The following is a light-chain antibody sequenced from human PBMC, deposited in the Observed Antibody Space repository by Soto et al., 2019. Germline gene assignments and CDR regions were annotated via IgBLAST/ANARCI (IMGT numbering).Light chain of an antibody. J-gene: IGKJ1*01. CDR1: QSVTSSY. CDR3: QQYNNWPET. CDR2: DAS. V-gene: IGKV3D-15*01. Sequence: EIVLTQSPGTLSLSPGERATLSCRASQSVTSSYLAWYQQKPGQAPRLLIYDASTRATGIPGRFSGSGSGTEFTLTISSLQSEDFAVYYCQQYNNWPETFGQGTKVDIK.